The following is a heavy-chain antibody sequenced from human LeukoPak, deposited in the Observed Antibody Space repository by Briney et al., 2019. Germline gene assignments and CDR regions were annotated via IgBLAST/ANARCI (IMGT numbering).Heavy chain of an antibody. CDR3: AKVDYYDSSGYY. V-gene: IGHV3-23*01. CDR1: GFTFSSYA. J-gene: IGHJ4*02. Sequence: GGSLRLSCAASGFTFSSYAMSWVRQAPGKGLEWVSAISGSGGSTYYADSVKGRFTISRDNSKSTLYLQMNSLRAEDTAVYYCAKVDYYDSSGYYWGQGTLVTVSS. D-gene: IGHD3-22*01. CDR2: ISGSGGST.